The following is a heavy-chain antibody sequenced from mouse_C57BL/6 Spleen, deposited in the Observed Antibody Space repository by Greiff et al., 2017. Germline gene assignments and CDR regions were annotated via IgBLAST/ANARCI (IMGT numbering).Heavy chain of an antibody. CDR2: IYPGNGDT. J-gene: IGHJ4*01. Sequence: LQESGAELVRPGASVKMSCKASGYTFTSYNMHWVKQTPRQGLEWIGAIYPGNGDTSYNQKFKGKATLTVDKSSSTAYMQLSSLTSEDSAVYFCARSLFITTVVATPTDYYAMDYWGQGTSVTVSS. D-gene: IGHD1-1*01. CDR3: ARSLFITTVVATPTDYYAMDY. V-gene: IGHV1-12*01. CDR1: GYTFTSYN.